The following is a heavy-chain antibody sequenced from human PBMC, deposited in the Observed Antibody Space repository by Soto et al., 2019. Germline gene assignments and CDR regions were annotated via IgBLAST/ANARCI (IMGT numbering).Heavy chain of an antibody. Sequence: QVQLVQSGAEVKKPGTSLKVSCKASGYTFSNEAITWVRQAPGQGLEWMGWVSAYNGNTNYAQKFKGRVTTTTDTSTSTAYLEARSLRYGDTAVYFCARAIRYYWNEVMYWGQGTPVTVSS. CDR1: GYTFSNEA. J-gene: IGHJ4*02. D-gene: IGHD1-1*01. CDR2: VSAYNGNT. CDR3: ARAIRYYWNEVMY. V-gene: IGHV1-18*01.